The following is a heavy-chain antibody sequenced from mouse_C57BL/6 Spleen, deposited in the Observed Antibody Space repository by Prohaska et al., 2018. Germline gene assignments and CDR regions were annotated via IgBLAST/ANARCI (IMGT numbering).Heavy chain of an antibody. J-gene: IGHJ2*01. D-gene: IGHD1-1*01. V-gene: IGHV1-15*01. CDR1: GYTFTDYE. CDR2: IDPETGGT. Sequence: QVQLQQPGAELVRPGASVTLSCKASGYTFTDYEMHWVKQTPVHGLEWIGAIDPETGGTAYNQKFKGKAILTADKSSSTAYMELRSLTSEDSAVYYCTREGSIYFDYWGQGTTLTVSS. CDR3: TREGSIYFDY.